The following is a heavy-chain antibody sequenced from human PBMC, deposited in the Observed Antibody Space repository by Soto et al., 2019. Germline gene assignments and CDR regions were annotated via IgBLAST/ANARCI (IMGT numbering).Heavy chain of an antibody. D-gene: IGHD1-1*01. Sequence: QVQLMESGGGVVRPGGSLRLSYATSGFTFSSYSMHWFRQTPDKGLEWVAVISDHGRVTSYADFVRGRFTISRDNSKNTLVLQMNSLRGEDAAVYFRAREVVTTKWYFDNWGQGIVVTVSA. V-gene: IGHV3-30*04. J-gene: IGHJ4*02. CDR2: ISDHGRVT. CDR3: AREVVTTKWYFDN. CDR1: GFTFSSYS.